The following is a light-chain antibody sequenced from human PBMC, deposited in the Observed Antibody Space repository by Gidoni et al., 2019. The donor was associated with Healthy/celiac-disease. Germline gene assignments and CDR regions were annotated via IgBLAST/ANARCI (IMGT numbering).Light chain of an antibody. Sequence: EIVFTQSSGTLSLSPGERATLSCRASQSVSSSYLAWYQQKPGQAPRLLIYGASSRATGIPDRFSGSGSGTDFTLTISRLEPEDFAVYYCQQYGSSPSSFGQGTKVEIK. CDR3: QQYGSSPSS. CDR2: GAS. V-gene: IGKV3-20*01. J-gene: IGKJ1*01. CDR1: QSVSSSY.